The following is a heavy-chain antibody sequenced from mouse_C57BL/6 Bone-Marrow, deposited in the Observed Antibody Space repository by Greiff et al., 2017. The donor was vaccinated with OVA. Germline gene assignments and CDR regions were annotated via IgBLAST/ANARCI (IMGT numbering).Heavy chain of an antibody. CDR1: GYTFTSSW. J-gene: IGHJ1*03. Sequence: QVQLQQPGAELVRPGSSVKLSCKASGYTFTSSWMHWVKQRPIQGLEWIGNIDPSDSETHYNQKFKDKATLTVDKSSSTAYMQLSSLTSEDSAVYYCARGGVATRWYFDVWGTGTTVTVSS. CDR2: IDPSDSET. V-gene: IGHV1-52*01. D-gene: IGHD1-1*02. CDR3: ARGGVATRWYFDV.